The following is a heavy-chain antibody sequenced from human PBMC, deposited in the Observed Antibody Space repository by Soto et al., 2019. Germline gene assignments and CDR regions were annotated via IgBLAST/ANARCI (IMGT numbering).Heavy chain of an antibody. CDR2: ISAYNGNT. Sequence: QVQLVQSGAEVKKPGASVKVSCKASGYTFTSYDISWVRQAPGQGLEWMGWISAYNGNTNYAQKLQRRDTMTTDTSTSTAYMELRSLRSDDTAVYYCARDQSVGVTTGNYYYGMDVWGQGTTVTVSS. CDR1: GYTFTSYD. D-gene: IGHD2-21*02. CDR3: ARDQSVGVTTGNYYYGMDV. J-gene: IGHJ6*02. V-gene: IGHV1-18*01.